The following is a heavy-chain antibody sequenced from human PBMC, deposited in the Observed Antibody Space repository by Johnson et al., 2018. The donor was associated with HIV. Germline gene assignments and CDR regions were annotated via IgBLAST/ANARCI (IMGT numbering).Heavy chain of an antibody. V-gene: IGHV3-30-3*01. D-gene: IGHD2-15*01. CDR3: ARGGYCRGGSCYPYDACDI. J-gene: IGHJ3*02. CDR1: GFTFSSYA. CDR2: ISYGGNKQ. Sequence: QMLLVESGGGVVQPGRSLRLSCAASGFTFSSYAMHWVRQPPGKGLEWVAVISYGGNKQYYVDSVEGRFTISRDNSKDTLYLQMNSLRAEDTAVYYCARGGYCRGGSCYPYDACDIWGQGTMVNVSS.